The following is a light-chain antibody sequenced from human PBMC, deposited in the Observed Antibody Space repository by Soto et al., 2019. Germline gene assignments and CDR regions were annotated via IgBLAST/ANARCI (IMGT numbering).Light chain of an antibody. CDR1: QSVSNN. Sequence: EIVMTQSPATLSVSPGERATLSCRVSQSVSNNLAWYQQKPGQAPRLLIYDASTRATGIPARFSGSGSGTEFTLTISSMQSEDFAVYYCQQYNDWPQTFGQGTKLEIK. CDR3: QQYNDWPQT. V-gene: IGKV3-15*01. J-gene: IGKJ2*01. CDR2: DAS.